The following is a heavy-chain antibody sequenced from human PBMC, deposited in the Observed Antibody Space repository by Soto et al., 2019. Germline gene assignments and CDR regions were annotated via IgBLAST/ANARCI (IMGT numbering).Heavy chain of an antibody. J-gene: IGHJ4*02. CDR1: GVSVSSGSYY. D-gene: IGHD6-19*01. Sequence: PSETLSLTCTVSGVSVSSGSYYWSWIRQPPGKGLEWIGYIYYSGSTNYNPSLKSRVTISVDTSKNQFSLKLSSVTAADTAVYYCARVKKYGSGWLALTFDYWGQGTLVTVSS. CDR3: ARVKKYGSGWLALTFDY. V-gene: IGHV4-61*01. CDR2: IYYSGST.